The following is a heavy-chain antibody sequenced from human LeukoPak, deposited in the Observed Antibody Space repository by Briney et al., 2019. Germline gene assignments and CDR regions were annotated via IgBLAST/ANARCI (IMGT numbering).Heavy chain of an antibody. D-gene: IGHD3-10*01. CDR2: ISYDGSNK. V-gene: IGHV3-30*18. CDR3: AKARAGRVRGVIPLA. CDR1: GFTFSSYG. J-gene: IGHJ4*02. Sequence: GGSLRLSCAASGFTFSSYGMHWVRQAPGKGLEWVAVISYDGSNKYYADSVKGRFTISRDNSKNTLYLQMNSLRAEDTAVYYCAKARAGRVRGVIPLAWGQGTLVTVSS.